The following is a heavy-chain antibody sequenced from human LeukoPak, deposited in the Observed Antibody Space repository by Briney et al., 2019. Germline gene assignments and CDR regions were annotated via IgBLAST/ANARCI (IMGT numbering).Heavy chain of an antibody. D-gene: IGHD6-13*01. V-gene: IGHV4-34*01. CDR1: GGSFSGYY. J-gene: IGHJ6*03. CDR3: ARGGGSSSWYYYYYMDV. Sequence: SETLSLTCAVYGGSFSGYYWSWIRQPPGKGLEWIGEINHSGSTNYNPSLNSRVTISVDTSKNQFSLKLSSVTAADTTVYYCARGGGSSSWYYYYYMDVWGKGTTVTVSS. CDR2: INHSGST.